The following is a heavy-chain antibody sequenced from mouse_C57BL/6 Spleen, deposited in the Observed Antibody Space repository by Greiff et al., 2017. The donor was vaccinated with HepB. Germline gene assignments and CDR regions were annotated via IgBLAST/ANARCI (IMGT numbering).Heavy chain of an antibody. CDR1: GYTFTDYE. Sequence: QVQLKQSGAELVRPGASVTLSCKASGYTFTDYEMHWVKQTPVHGLEWIGAIDPETGGTAYNQKFKGKAILTADKSSSTAYMELRSLTSEDSAVYYCTGLVATDFDVWGTGTTVTVSS. J-gene: IGHJ1*03. CDR3: TGLVATDFDV. V-gene: IGHV1-15*01. D-gene: IGHD1-1*01. CDR2: IDPETGGT.